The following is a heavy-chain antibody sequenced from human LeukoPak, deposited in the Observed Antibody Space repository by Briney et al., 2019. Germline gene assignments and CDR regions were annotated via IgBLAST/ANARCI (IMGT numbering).Heavy chain of an antibody. D-gene: IGHD3-3*01. Sequence: GGSLRLSCAASGFTFSSYEMNWVRQAPGKGLEWVSYISSSGSTIYYADSVKGRFTISRDNAKNSLYLQMNSLRAEDTAVYYCARDRTYYDFWSGYYTGYDYYYYYYMDVWGKGTTVTVSS. CDR3: ARDRTYYDFWSGYYTGYDYYYYYYMDV. J-gene: IGHJ6*03. CDR2: ISSSGSTI. CDR1: GFTFSSYE. V-gene: IGHV3-48*03.